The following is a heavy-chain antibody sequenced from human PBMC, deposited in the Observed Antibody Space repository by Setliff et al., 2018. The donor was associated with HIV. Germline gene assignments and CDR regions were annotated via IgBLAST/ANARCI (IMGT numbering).Heavy chain of an antibody. J-gene: IGHJ3*02. Sequence: SVKVSCKTSRGTFTTYAFSWVRQAPGQGLEWMGGIIPILNVAKYPQKFHGRVTITADKSTSTVYMELSSLRSDDTAVYFCARVPYRSAWFSGGHDAFDIWGQGTMVTVS. CDR2: IIPILNVA. V-gene: IGHV1-69*10. CDR1: RGTFTTYA. D-gene: IGHD6-19*01. CDR3: ARVPYRSAWFSGGHDAFDI.